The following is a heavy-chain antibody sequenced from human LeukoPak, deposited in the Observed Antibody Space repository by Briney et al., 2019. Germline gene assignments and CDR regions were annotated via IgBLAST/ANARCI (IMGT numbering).Heavy chain of an antibody. CDR2: ISYDGSNK. V-gene: IGHV3-30*04. CDR1: GFTFSSYA. Sequence: GGSLRLSCAASGFTFSSYAMHWVRQAPGKGLEWVAVISYDGSNKYYADSVKGRFTISRDNSKNTLYLQMNSLRAKDTAVYYCARDSPYYDFWSGYYSGDVWGQGTLVTVSS. CDR3: ARDSPYYDFWSGYYSGDV. D-gene: IGHD3-3*01. J-gene: IGHJ4*02.